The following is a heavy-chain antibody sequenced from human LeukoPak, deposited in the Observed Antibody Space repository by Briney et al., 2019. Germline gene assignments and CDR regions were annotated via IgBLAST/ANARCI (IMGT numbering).Heavy chain of an antibody. CDR3: XRDVDGYNFFDYYYMDX. D-gene: IGHD5-24*01. V-gene: IGHV3-7*01. CDR2: VKQDGSEK. Sequence: GGSLRLSCAASGFTFSSYWMSWVCQAPGKGLEWVANVKQDGSEKYYVDSVKGRFTISRDNAKNSLYLQMNSLRAEDTAVYYCXRDVDGYNFFDYYYMDXXGKGXTVTV. J-gene: IGHJ6*03. CDR1: GFTFSSYW.